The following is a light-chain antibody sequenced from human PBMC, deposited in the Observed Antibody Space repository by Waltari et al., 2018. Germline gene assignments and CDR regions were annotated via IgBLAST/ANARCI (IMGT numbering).Light chain of an antibody. CDR2: NNI. J-gene: IGLJ3*02. CDR3: QSYDDSLSGYV. CDR1: SSNSGAGHD. V-gene: IGLV1-40*01. Sequence: QSVLTQPPSVSGAPGQRVPISCTGSSSNSGAGHDVHWYQQLPGRAPRLLISNNINRPSGVPDRISGSNSGTSASLVITGLQAEDEAEFYCQSYDDSLSGYVFGGGTKLTVL.